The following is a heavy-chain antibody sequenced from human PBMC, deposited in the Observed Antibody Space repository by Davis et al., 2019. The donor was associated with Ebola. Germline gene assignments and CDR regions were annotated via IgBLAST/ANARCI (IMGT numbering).Heavy chain of an antibody. CDR2: INHSGST. V-gene: IGHV4-34*01. Sequence: MPSETLSLTCAVYGGSFSGYYWSWIRQPPGKGLEWIGEINHSGSTNYNPSLKSRVTISVDTSKNQFSLKLSSVTAADTAVYYCARHGNCISTSCPFDYWGQGTLVTVSS. CDR1: GGSFSGYY. D-gene: IGHD2-2*01. CDR3: ARHGNCISTSCPFDY. J-gene: IGHJ4*02.